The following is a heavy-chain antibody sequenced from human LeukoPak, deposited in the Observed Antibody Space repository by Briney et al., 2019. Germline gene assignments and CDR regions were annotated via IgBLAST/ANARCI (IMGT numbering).Heavy chain of an antibody. CDR2: IKSDGST. CDR1: GFTFSSYW. V-gene: IGHV3-74*01. D-gene: IGHD3-22*01. CDR3: ARAPSEIGGYYPEYFRH. J-gene: IGHJ1*01. Sequence: GGSLKLSCAASGFTFSSYWMHWVRQAPGKGLVWVSRIKSDGSTNYADSVKGRFTISRDNAKNTVSLQMNSLSAEDTGVYYCARAPSEIGGYYPEYFRHWGQGTLVTVSS.